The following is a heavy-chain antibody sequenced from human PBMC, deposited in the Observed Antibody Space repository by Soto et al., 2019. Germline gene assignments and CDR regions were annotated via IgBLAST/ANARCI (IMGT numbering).Heavy chain of an antibody. Sequence: QVQLVQSGAEVKKPGASVKVSCKASGYTFTIYGIVWMRQAPGQGREWMGWISAYNGNTNYAQKLQGRVTMTTDTSTSTSYMEMRSLKSDDTAVYYCARGERDSAYGRFDPWGQGTLVTVSS. V-gene: IGHV1-18*01. D-gene: IGHD2-8*01. J-gene: IGHJ5*02. CDR2: ISAYNGNT. CDR1: GYTFTIYG. CDR3: ARGERDSAYGRFDP.